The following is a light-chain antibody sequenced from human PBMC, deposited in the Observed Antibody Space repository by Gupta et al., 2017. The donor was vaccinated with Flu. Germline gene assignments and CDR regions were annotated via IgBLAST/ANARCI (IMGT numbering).Light chain of an antibody. J-gene: IGKJ3*01. CDR1: QRVSATS. V-gene: IGKV3-20*01. CDR3: QLYHT. CDR2: GAS. Sequence: EIALTQSPDTLSLSPGERATLSCRASQRVSATSLAGYQHKRGQAPRLLVYGASTRATGVPDRFTGSGSGADFTLTIDRLEPEDFAVYDCQLYHTFGPGTTLDNK.